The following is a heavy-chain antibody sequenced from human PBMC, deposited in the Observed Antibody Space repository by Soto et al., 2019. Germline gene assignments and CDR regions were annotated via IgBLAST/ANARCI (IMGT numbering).Heavy chain of an antibody. V-gene: IGHV4-39*01. Sequence: TQSLSCTVSGGSISSSSYYRGWIRQPPGKGLEWIGSIYYSGSTYYNPSLKSRVTISVDTSKNQFSLKLSSVTAADTAVYYCARIGYSSGIRGAFDIWGQGT. J-gene: IGHJ3*02. CDR1: GGSISSSSYY. CDR2: IYYSGST. CDR3: ARIGYSSGIRGAFDI. D-gene: IGHD6-19*01.